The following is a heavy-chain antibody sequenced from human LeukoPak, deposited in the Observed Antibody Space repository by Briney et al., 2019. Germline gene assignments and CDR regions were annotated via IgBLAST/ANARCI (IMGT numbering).Heavy chain of an antibody. Sequence: PSETLSLTCSVSGGSISSYYWSCIRQPPRKGLEWIGYIYYSGSTNSNPSLRTRVPISVDTPKTQFSLKLSSWTAATTPVYYCARRTTYSNSCFDYWGQGTLVTVSS. CDR1: GGSISSYY. J-gene: IGHJ4*02. V-gene: IGHV4-59*12. CDR3: ARRTTYSNSCFDY. CDR2: IYYSGST. D-gene: IGHD6-13*01.